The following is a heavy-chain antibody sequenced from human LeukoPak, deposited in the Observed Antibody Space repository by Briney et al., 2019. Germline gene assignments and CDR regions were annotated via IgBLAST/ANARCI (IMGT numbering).Heavy chain of an antibody. CDR1: GYSFTIYW. CDR2: IYPGDSDT. J-gene: IGHJ5*02. V-gene: IGHV5-51*01. D-gene: IGHD6-13*01. CDR3: ARQYSSSWQHWFDP. Sequence: GESLKISCKGSGYSFTIYWVGWVRQMPGEVLEWMGIIYPGDSDTRYSPSFQGQVTISADKSISTAYLQWSSLKASDTAMYYCARQYSSSWQHWFDPWGQGTLVTVSS.